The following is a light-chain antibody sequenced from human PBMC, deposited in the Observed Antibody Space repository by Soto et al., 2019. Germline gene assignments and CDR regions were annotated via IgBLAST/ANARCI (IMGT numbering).Light chain of an antibody. V-gene: IGKV3-15*01. CDR3: QQLNSYPIT. CDR2: GTS. J-gene: IGKJ5*01. CDR1: QTVSSN. Sequence: EVVMTQSPATLSGSPGERATLSCRASQTVSSNLAWYQQKPGQSPRLLIYGTSTRATGVPARFSGSGSGTEFTLSISSLQSEDFATYYCQQLNSYPITFGQGTRLEIK.